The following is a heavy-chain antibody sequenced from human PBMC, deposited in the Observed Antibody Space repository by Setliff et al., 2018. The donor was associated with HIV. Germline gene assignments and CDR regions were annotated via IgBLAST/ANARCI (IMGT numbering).Heavy chain of an antibody. CDR2: INAGNGDT. CDR1: GYTFTNYA. D-gene: IGHD3-22*01. J-gene: IGHJ4*02. V-gene: IGHV1-3*01. CDR3: TRERTFYYTGSDYYLNY. Sequence: ASVKVSCKASGYTFTNYAILWVRQAPGRGLEWMGCINAGNGDTKYSQNFQGRVTITMDTSATTVYMELRSLGSEDTAVYYCTRERTFYYTGSDYYLNYWGQGTLVTVSS.